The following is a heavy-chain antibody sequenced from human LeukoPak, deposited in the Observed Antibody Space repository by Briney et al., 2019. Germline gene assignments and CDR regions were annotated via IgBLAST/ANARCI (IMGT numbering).Heavy chain of an antibody. J-gene: IGHJ4*02. CDR1: GFTFSSYS. CDR2: ISSSSSTI. Sequence: PGGSLRLPCAASGFTFSSYSMNWVRQAPGKGLEWVSYISSSSSTIYYADSVKGRFTISRDNAKNSLYLQMNSLRAEDTAVYYCARVLGRGVTDYWGQGTLVTVSS. D-gene: IGHD3-10*01. CDR3: ARVLGRGVTDY. V-gene: IGHV3-48*04.